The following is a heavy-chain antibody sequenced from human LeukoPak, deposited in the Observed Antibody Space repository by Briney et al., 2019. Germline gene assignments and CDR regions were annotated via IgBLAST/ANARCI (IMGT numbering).Heavy chain of an antibody. D-gene: IGHD2-2*01. J-gene: IGHJ4*02. Sequence: SETPSLTCTVSGGSISSGSYYWSWIRQPPGKGLEWIGYIYYSGSTNYNPPLKSRVTISVDTSKNQFSLKLSSVTAADTAVYYCARDCSSTSCYAVWGQGTLVTVSS. CDR1: GGSISSGSYY. CDR3: ARDCSSTSCYAV. CDR2: IYYSGST. V-gene: IGHV4-61*01.